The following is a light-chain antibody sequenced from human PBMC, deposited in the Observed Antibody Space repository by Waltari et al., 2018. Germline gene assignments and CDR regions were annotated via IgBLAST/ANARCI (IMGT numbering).Light chain of an antibody. CDR3: SSYAGTNNVI. J-gene: IGLJ2*01. CDR1: SSYIGTYKY. Sequence: QSALTQPPSASGSPGQSVTISCTGTSSYIGTYKYASWYQQHPGKAPKIIIYEVSKWPSGVPDRFSGSKSGNTASLTVSGLQAEDEADYYCSSYAGTNNVIFGGGTKLTVL. V-gene: IGLV2-8*01. CDR2: EVS.